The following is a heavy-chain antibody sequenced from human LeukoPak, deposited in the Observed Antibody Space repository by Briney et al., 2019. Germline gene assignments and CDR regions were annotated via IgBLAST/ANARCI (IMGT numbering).Heavy chain of an antibody. J-gene: IGHJ5*02. D-gene: IGHD2-15*01. CDR3: ARDHRVHCSGGSCYSGGFDP. V-gene: IGHV1-18*01. CDR2: ISAYNGNT. Sequence: ASVKVSCKASGYTFTSYGISWVRQAPGQGLEWMGWISAYNGNTNYAQKLQGRVTMTTDTSTSTAYMELRSLRSDDTAVYYCARDHRVHCSGGSCYSGGFDPWGPGTLVTVSS. CDR1: GYTFTSYG.